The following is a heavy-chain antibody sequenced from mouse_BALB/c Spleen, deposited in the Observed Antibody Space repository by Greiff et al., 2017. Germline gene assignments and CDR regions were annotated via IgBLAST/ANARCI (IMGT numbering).Heavy chain of an antibody. CDR2: ISDGGSYT. D-gene: IGHD1-2*01. J-gene: IGHJ4*01. V-gene: IGHV5-4*02. CDR1: GFTFSDYY. CDR3: ARDRDYGYFYAMDY. Sequence: EVKLVESGGGLVKPGGSLKLSCAASGFTFSDYYMYWVRQTPEKRLEWVATISDGGSYTYYPDSVKGRFTISRDNAKNNLYLQMSSLKSEDTAMYYCARDRDYGYFYAMDYWGQGTSVTVSS.